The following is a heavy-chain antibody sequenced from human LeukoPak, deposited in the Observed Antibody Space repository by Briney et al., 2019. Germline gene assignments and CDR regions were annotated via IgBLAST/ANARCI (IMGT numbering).Heavy chain of an antibody. J-gene: IGHJ4*02. V-gene: IGHV4-39*07. CDR3: ARDSSGYYYFDY. Sequence: SETLSLTCTVSGGSISSGGYYWGWIRQPPGKGLEWMGSIYYSGSTYYSPSLRGRVTMSVDTSKNQFSLRLSSVTAADTAVYYCARDSSGYYYFDYWGQGTLVTVSS. CDR1: GGSISSGGYY. D-gene: IGHD6-19*01. CDR2: IYYSGST.